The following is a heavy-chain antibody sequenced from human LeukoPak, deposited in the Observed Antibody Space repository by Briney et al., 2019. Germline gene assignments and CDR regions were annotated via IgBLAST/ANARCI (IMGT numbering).Heavy chain of an antibody. Sequence: SGGSLRLSCAASGFIFDDYGMSWVRQAPGKGLEWVSGINWNGGSTGYADSVKGRFTISRDNAKNSLYLQMNSLRAEDTALYHCARGDGGNTDAFDIWGQGTMVTVSS. CDR1: GFIFDDYG. CDR2: INWNGGST. CDR3: ARGDGGNTDAFDI. J-gene: IGHJ3*02. D-gene: IGHD4-23*01. V-gene: IGHV3-20*01.